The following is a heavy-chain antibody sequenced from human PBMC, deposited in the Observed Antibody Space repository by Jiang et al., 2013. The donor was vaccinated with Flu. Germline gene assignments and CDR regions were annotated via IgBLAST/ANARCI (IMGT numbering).Heavy chain of an antibody. CDR3: ARAPDCYDSSGYYRTYYYYGMDV. V-gene: IGHV4-59*13. CDR1: GGSISSYY. CDR2: IYYSGST. D-gene: IGHD3-22*01. J-gene: IGHJ6*02. Sequence: GLVKPSETLSLTCTVSGGSISSYYWSWIRQPPGKGLEWIGYIYYSGSTNYNPSLKSRVTISVDTSKNQFSLKLSSVTAADTAVYYCARAPDCYDSSGYYRTYYYYGMDVWGQGTTVTVSS.